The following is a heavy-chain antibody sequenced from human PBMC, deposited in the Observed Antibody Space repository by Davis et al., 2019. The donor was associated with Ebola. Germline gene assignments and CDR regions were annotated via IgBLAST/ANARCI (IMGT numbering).Heavy chain of an antibody. D-gene: IGHD6-6*01. CDR1: VLSFSTYW. Sequence: GESLNIPCAAPVLSFSTYWMSWVRQTPDKGLEFVAHINQGGSVKNYVHSVKGRFTISRDNAKNSLYLQMNSLRAEDTAVYYCARDPGSSSFDYWGQVSLVTVSS. CDR3: ARDPGSSSFDY. J-gene: IGHJ4*01. CDR2: INQGGSVK. V-gene: IGHV3-7*03.